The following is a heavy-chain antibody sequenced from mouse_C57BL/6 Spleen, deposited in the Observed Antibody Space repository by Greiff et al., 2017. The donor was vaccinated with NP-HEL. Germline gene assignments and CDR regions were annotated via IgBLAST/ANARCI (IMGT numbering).Heavy chain of an antibody. V-gene: IGHV1-80*01. D-gene: IGHD3-1*01. CDR2: IYPGDGDT. CDR3: ARSGLGPWFAY. J-gene: IGHJ3*01. CDR1: GYAFSSYW. Sequence: QVHVKQSGAELVKPGASVKISCKASGYAFSSYWMNWVKQRPGKGLEWIGQIYPGDGDTNYNGKFKGKATLTADKSSSTAYMQLSSLTSEDSAVYFCARSGLGPWFAYWGQGTLVTVSA.